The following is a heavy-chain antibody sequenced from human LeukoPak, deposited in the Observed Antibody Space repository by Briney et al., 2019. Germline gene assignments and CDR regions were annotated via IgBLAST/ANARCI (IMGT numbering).Heavy chain of an antibody. J-gene: IGHJ4*02. D-gene: IGHD3-22*01. CDR1: GYTFTSYG. CDR3: ARVLEYYYDSSGYPDY. CDR2: ISAYNGNT. V-gene: IGHV1-18*01. Sequence: ASVKVSCKASGYTFTSYGISWVRQAPGQGLEWMGWISAYNGNTNYAQKLQGRATMTTDTSTSTAYMELRSLRSDDTAVYYCARVLEYYYDSSGYPDYWGQGTLVTVSS.